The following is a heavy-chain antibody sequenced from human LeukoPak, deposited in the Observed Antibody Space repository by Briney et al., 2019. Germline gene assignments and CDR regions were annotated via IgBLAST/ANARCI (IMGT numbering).Heavy chain of an antibody. V-gene: IGHV1-18*01. CDR2: ISAYTGKT. CDR1: GYTFTNYG. CDR3: ARDEGEWESRNY. J-gene: IGHJ4*02. D-gene: IGHD1-26*01. Sequence: ASVKVSCKASGYTFTNYGIMWVRQAPGQGLEWMGWISAYTGKTKYIEKYQGRVTMTTDSSTNTAYMEMRRLTLDDKAVYYCARDEGEWESRNYWGQGTQVIVSS.